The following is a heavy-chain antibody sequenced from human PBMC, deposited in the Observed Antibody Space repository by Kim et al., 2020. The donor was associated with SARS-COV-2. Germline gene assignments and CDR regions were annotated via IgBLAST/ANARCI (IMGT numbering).Heavy chain of an antibody. V-gene: IGHV4-30-4*01. CDR2: IYYSGST. J-gene: IGHJ4*02. D-gene: IGHD1-26*01. Sequence: SETLSLTCTVSGGSISSGDYYWSWIRQPPGKGLEWIGYIYYSGSTYYNPSLKSRVTISVDTSKNQFSLKLSSVTAADTAVYYCARAGGLLRTRRFDYWGQGTLVTVSS. CDR1: GGSISSGDYY. CDR3: ARAGGLLRTRRFDY.